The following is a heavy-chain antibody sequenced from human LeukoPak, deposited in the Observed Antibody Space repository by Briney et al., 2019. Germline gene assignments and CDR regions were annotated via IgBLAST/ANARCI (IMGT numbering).Heavy chain of an antibody. D-gene: IGHD7-27*01. Sequence: PGGSLRLSCAASGFTFSSYSMNWVRQAPGKGLEWVSSISSSSYIYYADSVKGRFTISRDNAKNSLYLQMNSLRAEDTAVYYCARGHWGSDWYFDLWGRGTLVTVSS. V-gene: IGHV3-21*01. CDR3: ARGHWGSDWYFDL. CDR1: GFTFSSYS. CDR2: ISSSSYI. J-gene: IGHJ2*01.